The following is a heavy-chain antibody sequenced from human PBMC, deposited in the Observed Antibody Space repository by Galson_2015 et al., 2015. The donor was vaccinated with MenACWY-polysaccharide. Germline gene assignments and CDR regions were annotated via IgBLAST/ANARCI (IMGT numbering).Heavy chain of an antibody. CDR2: ISGSGGST. CDR1: GFTFSSYA. J-gene: IGHJ4*01. V-gene: IGHV3-23*01. D-gene: IGHD6-13*01. CDR3: AKDRPVAAAVDYLDY. Sequence: SLRLSCAGSGFTFSSYAKSWVRQAPGKGLEWVSAISGSGGSTYYADSVKGRFTISRDNSKNTLYLQMYSMRAEDTAVYYCAKDRPVAAAVDYLDYWGHGTLVTVSS.